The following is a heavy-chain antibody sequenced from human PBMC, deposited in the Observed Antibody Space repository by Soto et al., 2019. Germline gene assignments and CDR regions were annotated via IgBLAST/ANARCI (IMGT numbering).Heavy chain of an antibody. V-gene: IGHV1-18*01. D-gene: IGHD3-9*01. CDR1: GYTFTSYG. J-gene: IGHJ3*02. Sequence: ASVKVSCKASGYTFTSYGISWVRQAPGQGLEWMGWISAYNGNTNYAQKLQGRVTMTTDTSTSTAYMELGSLRSDDTAVYYCARDFSSVGLNDYDILTGYPNVAAFDIWGQGTMVTVSS. CDR3: ARDFSSVGLNDYDILTGYPNVAAFDI. CDR2: ISAYNGNT.